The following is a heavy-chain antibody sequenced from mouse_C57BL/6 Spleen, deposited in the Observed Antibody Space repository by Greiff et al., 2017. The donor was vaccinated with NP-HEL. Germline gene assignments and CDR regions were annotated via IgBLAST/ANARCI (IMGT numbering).Heavy chain of an antibody. J-gene: IGHJ1*03. CDR2: IRSKSNNYAT. Sequence: DVMLVESGGGLVQPKGSLKLSCAASGFSFNTYAMNWVRQAPGKGLEWVARIRSKSNNYATYYADSVKDRFTISRDDSESMLYLQMNNLKTEDTAMYYCVRGYGSSYGYFDVWGTGTTVTVSS. D-gene: IGHD1-1*01. V-gene: IGHV10-1*01. CDR3: VRGYGSSYGYFDV. CDR1: GFSFNTYA.